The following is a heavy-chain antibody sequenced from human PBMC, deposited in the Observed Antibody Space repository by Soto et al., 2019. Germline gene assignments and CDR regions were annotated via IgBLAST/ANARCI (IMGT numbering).Heavy chain of an antibody. V-gene: IGHV4-31*03. CDR1: GDSINNGGYY. J-gene: IGHJ6*02. Sequence: PSETLSLTCTASGDSINNGGYYWSWIRQHPGKGLEWIGYIYYTGSAFYNPSLRSRLTISVDTSKNQFSLKLSSVTAADTAVYYCARDGGYYYRLAVWAQGTTVTVSS. CDR3: ARDGGYYYRLAV. D-gene: IGHD3-16*01. CDR2: IYYTGSA.